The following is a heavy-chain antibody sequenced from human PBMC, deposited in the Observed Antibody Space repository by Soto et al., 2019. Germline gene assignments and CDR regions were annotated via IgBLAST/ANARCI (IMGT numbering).Heavy chain of an antibody. D-gene: IGHD2-15*01. J-gene: IGHJ4*02. CDR2: IYYSGST. V-gene: IGHV4-31*03. Sequence: LRRNSIASGRPISSRGYHGSWIPHRRGKGLEWIGYIYYSGSTYYNPSLKSRVTISVDTSKNQFSLKLTSVTTADTAVYYCARVVGYCTGDNCYPEYWGQGPLVTV. CDR1: GRPISSRGYH. CDR3: ARVVGYCTGDNCYPEY.